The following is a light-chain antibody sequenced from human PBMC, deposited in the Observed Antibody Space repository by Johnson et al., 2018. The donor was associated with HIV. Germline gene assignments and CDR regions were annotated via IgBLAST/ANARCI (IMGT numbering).Light chain of an antibody. J-gene: IGLJ1*01. CDR2: DNN. CDR3: GTWDSSLSAYV. V-gene: IGLV1-51*01. Sequence: QFVLTQPPSVSAAPGQKVTISCSGSSSNIANIYVSWYKQLPGTAPKLLIYDNNNRPSGIPDRFSGSTSGTSATLGIPGLQPGAEADYYCGTWDSSLSAYVFGTGTKVTVL. CDR1: SSNIANIY.